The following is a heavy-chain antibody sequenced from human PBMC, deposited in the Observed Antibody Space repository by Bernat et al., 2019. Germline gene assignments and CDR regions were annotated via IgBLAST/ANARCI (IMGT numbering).Heavy chain of an antibody. J-gene: IGHJ2*01. CDR2: ISRSGSTI. CDR3: GRDADSSSWYYWYFDL. Sequence: EVQLVESGGGLVQPGGSLRLSCAASGFTFSSYEMNWVRQAPGKGLEWVSYISRSGSTIYYADSVKGRFTISSDNAKHSLYLQMNSLRAEDTAGYYCGRDADSSSWYYWYFDLWGRGTLVTVSS. V-gene: IGHV3-48*03. CDR1: GFTFSSYE. D-gene: IGHD6-13*01.